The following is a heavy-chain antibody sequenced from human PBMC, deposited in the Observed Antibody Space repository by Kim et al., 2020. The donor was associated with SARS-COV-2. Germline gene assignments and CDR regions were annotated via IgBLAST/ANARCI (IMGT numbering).Heavy chain of an antibody. CDR3: TRDVADCSSTSCYARTHYYYYGMAV. J-gene: IGHJ6*02. CDR2: IRSKAYGGTT. V-gene: IGHV3-49*04. Sequence: GGSLRLSCTASGFTFGDYAMSWVRQAPGKGLEWVGFIRSKAYGGTTEYAASVKGRFTISRDDSKSIAYLQMNSLKTEDTAVYYCTRDVADCSSTSCYARTHYYYYGMAVWGQGTTVTVSS. D-gene: IGHD2-2*01. CDR1: GFTFGDYA.